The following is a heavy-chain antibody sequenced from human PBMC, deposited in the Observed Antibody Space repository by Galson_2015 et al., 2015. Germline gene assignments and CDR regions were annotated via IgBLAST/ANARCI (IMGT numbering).Heavy chain of an antibody. D-gene: IGHD4-17*01. Sequence: SVKVSCKASGYTFTDYYMHWVRQAPGRGLEWMGRINPNSGGTNYAQRFQGRVTMTRDTSISTVYMELSRLRSDDTAVYFCARDLTVTTFDCWGQGTLVTVSS. J-gene: IGHJ4*02. V-gene: IGHV1-2*06. CDR2: INPNSGGT. CDR1: GYTFTDYY. CDR3: ARDLTVTTFDC.